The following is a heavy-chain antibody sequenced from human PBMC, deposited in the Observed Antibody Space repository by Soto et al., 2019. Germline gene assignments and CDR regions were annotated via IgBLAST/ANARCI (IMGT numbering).Heavy chain of an antibody. Sequence: QVQLVESGGGVVQPGRSLRLSCAASGFTFSSYAMHWVRRAPGKGLVWVAAVSHDGKSGFYADSVSGRFTVSRDNSNSLVYLQMDRLRPEDTALFYCASLDKLNGGWSWAQGTAVTVSS. CDR1: GFTFSSYA. CDR2: VSHDGKSG. V-gene: IGHV3-30*14. D-gene: IGHD6-19*01. CDR3: ASLDKLNGGWS. J-gene: IGHJ4*02.